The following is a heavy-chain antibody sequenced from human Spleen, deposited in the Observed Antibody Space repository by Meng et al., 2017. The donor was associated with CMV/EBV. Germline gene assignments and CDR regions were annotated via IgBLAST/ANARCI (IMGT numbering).Heavy chain of an antibody. CDR1: GGSFSGSY. V-gene: IGHV4-34*01. CDR2: INHSGST. Sequence: SETLSLTCAVSGGSFSGSYWSWIRQPPGKGLEWIGEINHSGSTNYNPSLKSRVTISVDTSKNQFSLKLSSVTAADTAVYYCARLYDSSEAYWGQGTLVTVSS. CDR3: ARLYDSSEAY. D-gene: IGHD3-22*01. J-gene: IGHJ4*02.